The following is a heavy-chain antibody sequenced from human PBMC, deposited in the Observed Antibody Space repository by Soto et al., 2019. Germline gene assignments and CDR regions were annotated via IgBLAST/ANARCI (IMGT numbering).Heavy chain of an antibody. CDR2: ISAYNGNT. Sequence: ASVKVSCKASGYTFTSYGISWVRQAPGQGLEWMGWISAYNGNTNYAQKLQGRVTMTTDTSTSTAYMELRSLRSDDTAVYYCARTDYDILTGSTTYYIDYWGQGTLVTVST. J-gene: IGHJ4*02. V-gene: IGHV1-18*01. D-gene: IGHD3-9*01. CDR1: GYTFTSYG. CDR3: ARTDYDILTGSTTYYIDY.